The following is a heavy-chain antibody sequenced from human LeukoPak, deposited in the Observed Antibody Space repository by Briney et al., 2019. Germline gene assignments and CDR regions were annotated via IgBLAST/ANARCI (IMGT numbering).Heavy chain of an antibody. D-gene: IGHD3-10*01. CDR2: IKQDGSEK. CDR1: GFTFSSYW. CDR3: ARNRAVRGVIITPDAFDI. J-gene: IGHJ3*02. Sequence: PGGSLRLSCAASGFTFSSYWMSWARQAPGKGLEWVANIKQDGSEKYYVDSVKGRFTISRDNAKNSLYLQMNSLRAEDTAVYYCARNRAVRGVIITPDAFDIWGQGTMVTVSS. V-gene: IGHV3-7*01.